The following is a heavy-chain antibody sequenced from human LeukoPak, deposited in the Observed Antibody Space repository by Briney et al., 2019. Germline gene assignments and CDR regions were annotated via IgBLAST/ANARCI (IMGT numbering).Heavy chain of an antibody. J-gene: IGHJ4*02. CDR2: ISSSSNTI. V-gene: IGHV3-48*01. Sequence: GGSLRLSCAAYGFTFSTYAMNWVRQAPGKGLEWVSYISSSSNTIYYADSVQGRFTISRDNANNSLYLQMNSLRAEDTAVYYCARDGYDFWSGYPTTVDFWGQGTLVTVSS. D-gene: IGHD3-3*01. CDR1: GFTFSTYA. CDR3: ARDGYDFWSGYPTTVDF.